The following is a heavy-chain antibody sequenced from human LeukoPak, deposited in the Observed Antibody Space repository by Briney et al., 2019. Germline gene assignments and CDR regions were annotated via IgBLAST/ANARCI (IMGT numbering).Heavy chain of an antibody. Sequence: SETLSLTCTVSGGSISSYYWSWIRQPPGKGLEWIGYIYYSGSTNYNPSLKSRVTISVDTSKNQFSLKLSSVTAADTAMYYCARLSSSGGPWGQGTLVTVSS. D-gene: IGHD6-19*01. CDR2: IYYSGST. CDR1: GGSISSYY. CDR3: ARLSSSGGP. J-gene: IGHJ5*02. V-gene: IGHV4-59*08.